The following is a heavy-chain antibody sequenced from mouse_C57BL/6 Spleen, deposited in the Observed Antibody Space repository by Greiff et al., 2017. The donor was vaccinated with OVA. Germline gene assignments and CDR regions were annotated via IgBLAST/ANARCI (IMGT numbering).Heavy chain of an antibody. J-gene: IGHJ2*01. D-gene: IGHD1-1*01. CDR1: GYTFTDYY. CDR3: AFITTVEGY. V-gene: IGHV1-26*01. CDR2: INPNNGGT. Sequence: VQLQQSGPELVKPGASVKISCKASGYTFTDYYMNWVKQSPGKSLEWIGDINPNNGGTSYNQKFKGKATLTVDKSSSTAYMEIRSLTSEDSAVYYCAFITTVEGYWGQGTTLTVSS.